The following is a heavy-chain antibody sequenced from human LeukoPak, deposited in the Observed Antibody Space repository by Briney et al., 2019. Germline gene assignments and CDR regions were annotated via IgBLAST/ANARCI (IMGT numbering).Heavy chain of an antibody. CDR3: AREGFPPKISDFWSGLGPYYYYGMDV. J-gene: IGHJ6*02. V-gene: IGHV3-30*03. Sequence: PGGSLRLSCVASGFTFSSYGMHWVRQAPGKGLEWVAVISHDGIRQDYADSVKGRFTISRDKFKNTVYLQMNSLTAEDTAVYYCAREGFPPKISDFWSGLGPYYYYGMDVWGQGTTVTVSS. CDR1: GFTFSSYG. CDR2: ISHDGIRQ. D-gene: IGHD3-3*01.